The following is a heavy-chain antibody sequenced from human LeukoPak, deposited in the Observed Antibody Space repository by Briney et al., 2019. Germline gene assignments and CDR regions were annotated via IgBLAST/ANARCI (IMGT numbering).Heavy chain of an antibody. CDR1: GFTFSSYA. D-gene: IGHD1-26*01. CDR3: ARDMRGGSYYSADFDY. J-gene: IGHJ4*02. CDR2: ISYDGSNK. Sequence: GGSLRLSCAASGFTFSSYAMHWVGQAPGKGRGWVAVISYDGSNKYYADSVKGRFTISRDNSKNTLYLQMNSLRAEDTAVYYCARDMRGGSYYSADFDYWGQGTLVTVSS. V-gene: IGHV3-30*04.